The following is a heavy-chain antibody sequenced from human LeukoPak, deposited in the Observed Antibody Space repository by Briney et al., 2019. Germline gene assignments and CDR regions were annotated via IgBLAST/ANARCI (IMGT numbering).Heavy chain of an antibody. CDR3: ARESYGEEDN. CDR1: GYTFAAYY. D-gene: IGHD4-17*01. Sequence: GASVKVSCKAAGYTFAAYYMQWLRQAPGQGVEWMGIINPSGGSTSYAQKFPGRVTLTRDTSTSTVYMELSSLRSEDTAVYYCARESYGEEDNWGQGTLVTVSS. CDR2: INPSGGST. J-gene: IGHJ4*02. V-gene: IGHV1-46*01.